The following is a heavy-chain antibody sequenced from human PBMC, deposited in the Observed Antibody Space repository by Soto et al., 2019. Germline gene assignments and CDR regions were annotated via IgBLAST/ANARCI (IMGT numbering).Heavy chain of an antibody. V-gene: IGHV3-23*01. D-gene: IGHD3-3*01. J-gene: IGHJ4*02. CDR3: ASSEYDGFPPAY. CDR1: GFTFSSYA. Sequence: EVQLLESGGGLVQPGGSLRLSCAASGFTFSSYAMSWVRQAPGKGLEWVSAISGSGGSTYYADSVKGRFTISRDNSKNTLYMQINSLGAEYTDGDYCASSEYDGFPPAYWGQGTLVTVSS. CDR2: ISGSGGST.